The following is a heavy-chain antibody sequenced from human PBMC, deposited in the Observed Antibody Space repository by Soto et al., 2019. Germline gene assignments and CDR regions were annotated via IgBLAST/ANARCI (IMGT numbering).Heavy chain of an antibody. V-gene: IGHV5-10-1*01. D-gene: IGHD3-9*01. CDR1: GYRFTSYW. Sequence: GESLKISCQGSGYRFTSYWISWVRQMPGKGLEWMGRIDPSDSYTNYSPSFQGHVTISADKSISTAYLQWSSLKASDTAMYYCARQYYDILTGYYHFDYWGQGTLVTVS. CDR2: IDPSDSYT. J-gene: IGHJ4*02. CDR3: ARQYYDILTGYYHFDY.